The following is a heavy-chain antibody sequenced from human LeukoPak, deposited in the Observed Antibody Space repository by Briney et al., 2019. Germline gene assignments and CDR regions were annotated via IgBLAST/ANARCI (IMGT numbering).Heavy chain of an antibody. CDR3: ARDQLWLRLFDY. CDR2: INHSGST. V-gene: IGHV4-34*01. CDR1: GGSFSGYY. D-gene: IGHD5-18*01. J-gene: IGHJ4*02. Sequence: PSETLSLTCAVYGGSFSGYYWSWIRQPPGKGLEWIGEINHSGSTNCNPSLKSRVTISVDTSKNQFSLKLSSVTAADTAVYYCARDQLWLRLFDYWGQGTLVTVSS.